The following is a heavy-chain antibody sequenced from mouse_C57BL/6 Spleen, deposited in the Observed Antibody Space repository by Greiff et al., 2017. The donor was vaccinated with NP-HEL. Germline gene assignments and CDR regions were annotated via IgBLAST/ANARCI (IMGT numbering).Heavy chain of an antibody. CDR2: INPNNGGT. D-gene: IGHD2-4*01. Sequence: VQLQQSGPELVKPGASVKIPCKASGYTFTDYNMDWVKQSHGKSLEWIGDINPNNGGTIYNQKFKGKATLTVDKSSSTAYMELRSLTSEDTAVYYCARRLRRNYYAMDYWGQGTSVTVSS. CDR1: GYTFTDYN. CDR3: ARRLRRNYYAMDY. V-gene: IGHV1-18*01. J-gene: IGHJ4*01.